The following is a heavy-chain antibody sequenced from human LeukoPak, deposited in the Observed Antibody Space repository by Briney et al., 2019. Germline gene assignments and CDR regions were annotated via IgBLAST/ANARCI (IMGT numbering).Heavy chain of an antibody. J-gene: IGHJ4*02. CDR3: ARVLYSNGREPY. V-gene: IGHV3-74*01. D-gene: IGHD5-18*01. CDR2: INSDGSTT. CDR1: GFTFSSYW. Sequence: PGGSLRLSCAASGFTFSSYWMHWVRQAPGKGLVWVSRINSDGSTTSHADSVKGRFTISRDNAKNTLYLQMNSLRAEDTAVYYCARVLYSNGREPYWGQGILVTVSS.